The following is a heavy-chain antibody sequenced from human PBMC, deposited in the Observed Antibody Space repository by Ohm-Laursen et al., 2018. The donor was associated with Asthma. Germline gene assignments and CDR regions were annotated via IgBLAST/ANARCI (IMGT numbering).Heavy chain of an antibody. J-gene: IGHJ1*01. CDR3: TRDLGHISNWYTEYFQY. Sequence: ASVKVSCKTSGYSFTDYYINWVRQAPGQGLEWMGRIHPNNGDTTYAQNFRGRVTFTRDTSIRIAYMELTSLSSDDTAVYFCTRDLGHISNWYTEYFQYWGQGTLVTVSS. D-gene: IGHD6-13*01. CDR1: GYSFTDYY. V-gene: IGHV1-2*06. CDR2: IHPNNGDT.